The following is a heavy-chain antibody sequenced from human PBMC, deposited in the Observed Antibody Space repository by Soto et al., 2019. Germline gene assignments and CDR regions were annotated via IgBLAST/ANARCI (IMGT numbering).Heavy chain of an antibody. J-gene: IGHJ3*02. V-gene: IGHV1-69*13. Sequence: ASVKVSCKASGGTFSSYAISWVRQAPGQGLEWMGGIIPIFGTANYAQKFQGRVTITADESTSTAYMELSSLRSEDTAVYYCARAGSSSFTNAFDIWGQGTMVTVSS. CDR2: IIPIFGTA. CDR3: ARAGSSSFTNAFDI. D-gene: IGHD6-6*01. CDR1: GGTFSSYA.